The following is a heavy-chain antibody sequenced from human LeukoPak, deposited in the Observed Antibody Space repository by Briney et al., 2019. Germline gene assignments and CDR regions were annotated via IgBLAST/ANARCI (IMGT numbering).Heavy chain of an antibody. V-gene: IGHV4-31*03. CDR2: IYYSGST. D-gene: IGHD6-13*01. Sequence: PSETLSLTCTVSGVSVSSGGYYWSWIRQHPGKGLEWIGYIYYSGSTYYNPSLKSRVTISVDTSKNQFSLKLSSVTAADTAVYYCARELLGIAAAGPHDNWFDPWGQGTLVTVSS. CDR3: ARELLGIAAAGPHDNWFDP. CDR1: GVSVSSGGYY. J-gene: IGHJ5*02.